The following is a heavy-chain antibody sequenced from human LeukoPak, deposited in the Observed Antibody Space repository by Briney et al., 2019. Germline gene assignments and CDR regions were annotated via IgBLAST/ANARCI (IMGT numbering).Heavy chain of an antibody. Sequence: AGGSLRLSCAASGFTFSSYAMSWVRQAPGKGLEWVSAISGSGGSTYYADSVKGRFTISRDNSKNTLYLQMNSLRAEDTALYYCAKAYAAGELEPMPFDYWGQGTLVTVSS. J-gene: IGHJ4*02. CDR1: GFTFSSYA. CDR3: AKAYAAGELEPMPFDY. V-gene: IGHV3-23*01. CDR2: ISGSGGST. D-gene: IGHD1-26*01.